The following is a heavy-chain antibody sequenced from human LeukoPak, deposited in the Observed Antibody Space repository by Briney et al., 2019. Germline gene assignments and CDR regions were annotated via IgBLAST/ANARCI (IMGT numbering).Heavy chain of an antibody. CDR1: GFGVTNNY. D-gene: IGHD3-10*01. CDR3: TRPHSRGREILN. CDR2: IYSVAST. J-gene: IGHJ1*01. Sequence: GGSVRVSCAASGFGVTNNYMSWVRQAPGKGLEFVSLIYSVASTYYADSVKGRFTISRDDSKNTVFLQMNSLGPEDTAIYFCTRPHSRGREILNWGQGALVTVSS. V-gene: IGHV3-53*01.